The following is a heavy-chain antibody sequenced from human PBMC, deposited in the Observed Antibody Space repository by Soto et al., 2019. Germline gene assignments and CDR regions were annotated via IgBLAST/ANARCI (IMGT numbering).Heavy chain of an antibody. J-gene: IGHJ5*02. Sequence: QLQLQESGSGLVKPSQTLSLTCAVSGGSISSGSYSWSWIRQPPGKGLEWIGYIYHSGATYYNPSLKSRVTISIDRSKNQFSLELSSVNAADTAVYYCARGALVVWNWLDPLGQGTLVTVSS. V-gene: IGHV4-30-2*01. D-gene: IGHD3-22*01. CDR2: IYHSGAT. CDR1: GGSISSGSYS. CDR3: ARGALVVWNWLDP.